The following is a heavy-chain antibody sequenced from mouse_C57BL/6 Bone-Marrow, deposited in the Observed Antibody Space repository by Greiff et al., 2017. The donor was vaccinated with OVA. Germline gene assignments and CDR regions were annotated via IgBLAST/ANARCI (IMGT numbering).Heavy chain of an antibody. CDR1: GYTFTDYE. CDR2: IDPETGGT. J-gene: IGHJ3*01. D-gene: IGHD2-3*01. Sequence: VQRVESGAELVRPGASVTLSCKASGYTFTDYEMHWVKQTPVHGLEWIGAIDPETGGTAYNQKFKGKAILTADKSSSTAYMELRSLTSEDSAVYYCTRTRWAWFAYWGQGTLVTVSA. V-gene: IGHV1-15*01. CDR3: TRTRWAWFAY.